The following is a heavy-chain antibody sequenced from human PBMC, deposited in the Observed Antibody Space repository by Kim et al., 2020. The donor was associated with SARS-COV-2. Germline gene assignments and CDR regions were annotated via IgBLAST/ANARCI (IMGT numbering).Heavy chain of an antibody. V-gene: IGHV1-69*13. Sequence: SVKVSCKASGGTFSSYAISWVRQAPGQGLEWMGGIIPIFGTANYAQKFQGRVTITADESTSTAYMELSSLRSEDTAVYYCARNGRPLAAAGTFLSRLQGYYFDYWGQGTLVTVSS. CDR2: IIPIFGTA. J-gene: IGHJ4*02. CDR1: GGTFSSYA. CDR3: ARNGRPLAAAGTFLSRLQGYYFDY. D-gene: IGHD6-13*01.